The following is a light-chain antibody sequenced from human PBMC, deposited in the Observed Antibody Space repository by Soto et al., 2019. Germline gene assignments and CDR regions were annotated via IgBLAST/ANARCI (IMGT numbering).Light chain of an antibody. CDR2: GAS. J-gene: IGKJ1*01. V-gene: IGKV3-11*01. CDR3: QQRSNWPPT. Sequence: EVVVTQSPATLSVSPGERATLSCRASETVATNLAWYQQKPGQAPRLLISGASNRATGIPARFSGSGSGTDFTLTISSLEPEDSAVYYCQQRSNWPPTFGQGTKVDI. CDR1: ETVATN.